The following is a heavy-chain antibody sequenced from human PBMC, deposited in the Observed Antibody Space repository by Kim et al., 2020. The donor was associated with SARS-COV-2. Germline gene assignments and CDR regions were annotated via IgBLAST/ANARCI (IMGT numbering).Heavy chain of an antibody. Sequence: SETLSLTCTVSGGSISSYYWSWIRQPPGKGLEWIGYIYYSGSTNYNPSLKSRVTISVDTSKNQFSLKLSSVTAADTAVYYCARLRWLRDAFDIWGQGTMV. CDR3: ARLRWLRDAFDI. CDR2: IYYSGST. D-gene: IGHD2-21*01. CDR1: GGSISSYY. V-gene: IGHV4-59*01. J-gene: IGHJ3*02.